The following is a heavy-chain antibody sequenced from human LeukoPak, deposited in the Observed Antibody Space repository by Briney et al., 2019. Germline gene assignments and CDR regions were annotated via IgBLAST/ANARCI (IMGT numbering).Heavy chain of an antibody. CDR1: GGSFSGYY. CDR2: INHSGST. Sequence: SETLSLTCAVYGGSFSGYYWSWIRQPPGKGLEWIGEINHSGSTNYNPSLKSRVTISVDTSKNQFSLKLSSVTAADTAVYYCARGYYGESLNNFYYYYYYYMDVWGKGTTVTVSS. CDR3: ARGYYGESLNNFYYYYYYYMDV. J-gene: IGHJ6*03. D-gene: IGHD4-17*01. V-gene: IGHV4-34*01.